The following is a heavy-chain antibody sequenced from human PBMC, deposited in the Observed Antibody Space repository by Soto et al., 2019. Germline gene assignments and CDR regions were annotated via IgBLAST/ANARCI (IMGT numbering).Heavy chain of an antibody. CDR2: ISDSGGRT. V-gene: IGHV3-23*01. Sequence: HPGGSLRLSCAASGFTISSYAMTWVRQAPGKGLQWVSAISDSGGRTNYADSVRGRFTTSRDNSKNTLYLQMNSLRAEDTAVYYCAKKSVRSSSWFFVYGMDVWGQGTTVTVSS. CDR3: AKKSVRSSSWFFVYGMDV. CDR1: GFTISSYA. J-gene: IGHJ6*02. D-gene: IGHD6-13*01.